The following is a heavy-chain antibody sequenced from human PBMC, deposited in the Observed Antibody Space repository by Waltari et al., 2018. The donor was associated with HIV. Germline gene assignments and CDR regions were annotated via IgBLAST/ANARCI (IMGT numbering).Heavy chain of an antibody. CDR2: ISHSGST. J-gene: IGHJ4*02. D-gene: IGHD3-16*01. CDR1: GGSFSGYY. Sequence: QVHLQQWGAGLLKPSETLSLTCAIYGGSFSGYYWSWIRQAPEKGLEWIGEISHSGSTNDNPSLKRRVTMSLDTSKNQFSLKLSSVTAADTAVYYCARKDDYYDDNRYTLLFDSWGQGTLVTVSS. V-gene: IGHV4-34*01. CDR3: ARKDDYYDDNRYTLLFDS.